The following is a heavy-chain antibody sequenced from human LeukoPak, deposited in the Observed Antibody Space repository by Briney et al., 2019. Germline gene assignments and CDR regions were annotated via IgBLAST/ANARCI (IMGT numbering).Heavy chain of an antibody. V-gene: IGHV3-9*01. CDR3: ARGLGGSYWASFDS. Sequence: GGSLRLSCEASRFTFADYAMHWVRQAPGKGLEWVSGLSWNSNSIGYADSVKGRFTISRDNAKNSLYLQMNSLRPEDTALYYCARGLGGSYWASFDSWGQGTLVTVSS. CDR2: LSWNSNSI. CDR1: RFTFADYA. J-gene: IGHJ4*02. D-gene: IGHD1-26*01.